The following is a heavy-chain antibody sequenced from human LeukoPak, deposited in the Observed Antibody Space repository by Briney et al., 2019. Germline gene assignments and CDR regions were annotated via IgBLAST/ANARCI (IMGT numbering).Heavy chain of an antibody. D-gene: IGHD3-22*01. V-gene: IGHV3-23*01. CDR3: EGTYYYDSSDDY. Sequence: PGGSLRLSCAASGFFRRYAMSWVRQAPGKGLEWVLAISGSGTSTYYADSVKGRFTISRDNSKNTLYLQMNSLRAEDTAVYYCEGTYYYDSSDDYWGQGTLVTVSS. J-gene: IGHJ4*02. CDR1: GFFRRYA. CDR2: ISGSGTST.